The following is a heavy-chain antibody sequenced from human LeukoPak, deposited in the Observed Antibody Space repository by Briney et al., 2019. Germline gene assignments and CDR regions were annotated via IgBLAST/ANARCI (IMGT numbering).Heavy chain of an antibody. CDR1: GFTFSGYA. J-gene: IGHJ6*02. CDR3: AKAVTSDYYYGMDV. CDR2: ISSSGGST. D-gene: IGHD4-11*01. Sequence: GGSLRLSCAASGFTFSGYAMSWVRQAPGKGLEWVSGISSSGGSTYYADSVKGRFTISRDNFKNTLYLQVNSLRGEDTAVYYCAKAVTSDYYYGMDVWGQGTTVTVSS. V-gene: IGHV3-23*01.